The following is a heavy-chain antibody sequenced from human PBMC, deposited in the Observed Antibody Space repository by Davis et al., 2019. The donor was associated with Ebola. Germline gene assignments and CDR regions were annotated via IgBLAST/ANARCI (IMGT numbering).Heavy chain of an antibody. J-gene: IGHJ4*02. D-gene: IGHD4-17*01. CDR2: ISSSGSTI. CDR1: GFTFSSYE. Sequence: GGSLRLSCAASGFTFSSYEMNWVRQAPGKGLEWVSYISSSGSTIYYADSVKGRFTISRDNAKNSLYLQMNSLRAGDTAVYYCARENGDYGHYYFDYWGQGTLVTVSS. V-gene: IGHV3-48*03. CDR3: ARENGDYGHYYFDY.